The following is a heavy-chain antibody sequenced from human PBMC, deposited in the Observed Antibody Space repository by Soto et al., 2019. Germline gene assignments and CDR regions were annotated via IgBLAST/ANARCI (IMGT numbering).Heavy chain of an antibody. V-gene: IGHV1-46*01. Sequence: QMQLVQSGAEVKKPGASVKVSCKASGYTFTRHYIHWVRHAPGQGLEWMGIINSSGGHTYYAQKFQGRVALISDTSTSTVYMELRSLRYEDTDVYYCARDLLAAGSEALDLWGQGTMVTVSS. J-gene: IGHJ3*01. CDR1: GYTFTRHY. D-gene: IGHD6-13*01. CDR2: INSSGGHT. CDR3: ARDLLAAGSEALDL.